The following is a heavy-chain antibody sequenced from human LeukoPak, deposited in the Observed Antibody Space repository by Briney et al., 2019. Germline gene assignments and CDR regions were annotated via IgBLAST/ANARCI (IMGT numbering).Heavy chain of an antibody. CDR1: GGSFCGYY. CDR3: ARERVEIATITGFDY. CDR2: INHSGST. V-gene: IGHV4-34*01. J-gene: IGHJ4*02. D-gene: IGHD5-24*01. Sequence: SETLSLTCAVYGGSFCGYYWSWIRQPPGKGLEWIREINHSGSTNYNPSLKSRVTISVDTSKKQFSLKLSSVTAADTAVYYCARERVEIATITGFDYWGQGTLVTVSS.